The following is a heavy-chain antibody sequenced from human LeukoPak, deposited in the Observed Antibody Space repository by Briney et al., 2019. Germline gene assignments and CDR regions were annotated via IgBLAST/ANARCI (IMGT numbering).Heavy chain of an antibody. D-gene: IGHD3-22*01. CDR2: IRSKANSYAT. J-gene: IGHJ4*02. CDR3: AITNYFDSSGYEN. CDR1: GFTFSYYA. V-gene: IGHV3-73*01. Sequence: GGSLRLSCAASGFTFSYYAMHWVRQASGKGLEWVGRIRSKANSYATAYAASVKGRFTISRDDSKNTAYLQMNSLRAEDTAVYYCAITNYFDSSGYENWGPGTLVTVSS.